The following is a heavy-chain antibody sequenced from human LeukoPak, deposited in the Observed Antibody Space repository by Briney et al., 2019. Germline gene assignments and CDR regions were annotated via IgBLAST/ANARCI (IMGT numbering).Heavy chain of an antibody. D-gene: IGHD2-21*02. J-gene: IGHJ4*02. V-gene: IGHV3-21*01. Sequence: GGSLRLSCAASGFTFSSYSMNWVRQAPGRGLEWVSSISSSSSYIYYADSVKGRFTISRDNAKNSLYLQMNSLRAEDTAVYYCARTSYCGGDCDLDYWGQGTLVTVSS. CDR1: GFTFSSYS. CDR3: ARTSYCGGDCDLDY. CDR2: ISSSSSYI.